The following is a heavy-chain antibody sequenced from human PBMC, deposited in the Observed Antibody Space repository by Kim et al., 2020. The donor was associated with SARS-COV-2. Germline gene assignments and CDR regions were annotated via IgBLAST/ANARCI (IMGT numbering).Heavy chain of an antibody. D-gene: IGHD6-13*01. CDR3: ARKGSSSWYGWYNWFDP. Sequence: ASVKVSCKASGYTFTSYAMHWVRQAPGQRLEWMGWINAGNGNTKYSQKFQGRVTITRDTSASTAYMELSSLRSEDTAVYYCARKGSSSWYGWYNWFDPWGQGTLVTVSS. CDR1: GYTFTSYA. CDR2: INAGNGNT. J-gene: IGHJ5*02. V-gene: IGHV1-3*01.